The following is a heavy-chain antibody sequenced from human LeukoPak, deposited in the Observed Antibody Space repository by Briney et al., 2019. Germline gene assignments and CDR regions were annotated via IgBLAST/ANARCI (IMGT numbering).Heavy chain of an antibody. Sequence: GGSLRLSCAASGFTFSTYALSWVCQAPGKGLEWVSGISGSANNTYYADSVKGRFTISRDNSKNTLYLQMNSLRAEDTAVYYCAKDGDYGDSPYYFDYWGQGTLVTVSS. CDR3: AKDGDYGDSPYYFDY. J-gene: IGHJ4*02. CDR1: GFTFSTYA. V-gene: IGHV3-23*01. CDR2: ISGSANNT. D-gene: IGHD4/OR15-4a*01.